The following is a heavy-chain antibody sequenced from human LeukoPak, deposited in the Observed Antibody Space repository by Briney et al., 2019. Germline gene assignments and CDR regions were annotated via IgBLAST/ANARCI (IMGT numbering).Heavy chain of an antibody. J-gene: IGHJ6*02. CDR3: ARVPAQYYDFWSGYHGMDV. Sequence: AASVKVSCKASGYTFTGYYMHWVRQAPGQGLEWMGIINPSGGSTSYAQKFQGRVTMTRDTSTSTVYMELSSLRSEDTAVYYCARVPAQYYDFWSGYHGMDVWGQGTTVTVSS. D-gene: IGHD3-3*01. V-gene: IGHV1-46*01. CDR2: INPSGGST. CDR1: GYTFTGYY.